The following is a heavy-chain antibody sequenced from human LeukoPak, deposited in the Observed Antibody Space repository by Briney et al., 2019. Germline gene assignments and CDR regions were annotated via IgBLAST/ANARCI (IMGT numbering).Heavy chain of an antibody. J-gene: IGHJ5*02. D-gene: IGHD3-10*01. CDR2: INHSGST. CDR1: GGSFSGYY. Sequence: PSETLSLTCAVYGGSFSGYYWSWIRQPPGKGLEWIGEINHSGSTNYNPSLKSRVTTSVDTSKNQFSLRLSSVAATDTAMYYCARHGWDYPSGTYYTFDPWGQGTLVTVSS. V-gene: IGHV4-34*01. CDR3: ARHGWDYPSGTYYTFDP.